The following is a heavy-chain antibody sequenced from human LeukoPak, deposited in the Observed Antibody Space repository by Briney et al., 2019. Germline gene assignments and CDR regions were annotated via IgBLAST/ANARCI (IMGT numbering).Heavy chain of an antibody. D-gene: IGHD2-8*01. V-gene: IGHV4-39*01. CDR3: TRHQWWLAPRNFDY. J-gene: IGHJ4*02. CDR2: IYHSGST. Sequence: PSETLSLTCTVSGGSISSTGYYWGWIRQSPGKGLEWIGTIYHSGSTYYNPSLKSRVTLSVDTSKNQFSLKLSSVTAADMAVYYCTRHQWWLAPRNFDYWGQGTLVTVSS. CDR1: GGSISSTGYY.